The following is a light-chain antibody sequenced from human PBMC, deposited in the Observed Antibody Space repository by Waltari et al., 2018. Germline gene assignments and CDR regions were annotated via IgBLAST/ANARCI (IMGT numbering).Light chain of an antibody. Sequence: VLTQSPGTLSLSPGERATLSCRASQSLTKRYLAWYQQKPGQAPRLLIYGASSRAACIPDRFSGSGSGTDCTLTISRLEPEDFAVYYCQQYGSSVLYTFGQGTKLEIK. CDR3: QQYGSSVLYT. V-gene: IGKV3-20*01. CDR1: QSLTKRY. CDR2: GAS. J-gene: IGKJ2*01.